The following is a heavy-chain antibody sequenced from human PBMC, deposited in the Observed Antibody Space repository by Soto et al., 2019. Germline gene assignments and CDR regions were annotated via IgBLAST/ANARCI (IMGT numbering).Heavy chain of an antibody. CDR3: ARLEGLTTISYYFDY. CDR1: GGSVSSSNYY. Sequence: SETLSLTCTVSGGSVSSSNYYWGWIRQSPGKGLEWIGSIYYSGSTYYNPSLESRVTISVDKSKNQFSLKVISVTAADTAVYYCARLEGLTTISYYFDYRGQGTPVTVSS. CDR2: IYYSGST. D-gene: IGHD2-21*02. J-gene: IGHJ4*02. V-gene: IGHV4-39*01.